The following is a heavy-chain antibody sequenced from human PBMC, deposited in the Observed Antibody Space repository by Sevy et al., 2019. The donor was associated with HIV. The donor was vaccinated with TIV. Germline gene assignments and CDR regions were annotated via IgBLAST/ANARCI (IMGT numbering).Heavy chain of an antibody. CDR1: GDSVSSNSAA. J-gene: IGHJ4*02. D-gene: IGHD5-12*01. CDR3: AREWVWDGYNYYFDY. Sequence: QSQTLSLTCAISGDSVSSNSAAWNWIRQCPSRGLEWLGRTYYRSKWYNDYAVSVKSRITINPDTSKNQFSLQLNSVTPEDTAVYYCAREWVWDGYNYYFDYWGQGTLVTVSS. V-gene: IGHV6-1*01. CDR2: TYYRSKWYN.